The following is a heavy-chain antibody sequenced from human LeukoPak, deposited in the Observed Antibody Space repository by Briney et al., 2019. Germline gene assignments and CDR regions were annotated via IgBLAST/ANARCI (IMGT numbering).Heavy chain of an antibody. CDR3: ARLTLDLWSGPNSFYFDY. V-gene: IGHV4-4*07. CDR1: GDSIRSYY. Sequence: SETLSLTCTVTGDSIRSYYWSWIRQPAGKGLEWIGRIHSSGSTNYNLSLKSRVTMSVDTSKNQFSLNLRSLTAADTAVYFCARLTLDLWSGPNSFYFDYWGQGTLVTVSS. J-gene: IGHJ4*02. D-gene: IGHD3-3*01. CDR2: IHSSGST.